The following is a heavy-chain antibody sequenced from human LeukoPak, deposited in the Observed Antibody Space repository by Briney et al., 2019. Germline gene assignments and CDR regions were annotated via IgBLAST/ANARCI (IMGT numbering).Heavy chain of an antibody. V-gene: IGHV1-69*05. CDR3: ARPAGRSSGYYAPPDY. CDR2: IIPIFGAA. Sequence: SVKVSCKASGGTFSSYAISWVRQAPGQGLEWMGGIIPIFGAANYAQKFQGRVTITTDESTSTAYMELSSLRSEDTAVYYCARPAGRSSGYYAPPDYWGQGTLVTVSS. J-gene: IGHJ4*02. CDR1: GGTFSSYA. D-gene: IGHD3-22*01.